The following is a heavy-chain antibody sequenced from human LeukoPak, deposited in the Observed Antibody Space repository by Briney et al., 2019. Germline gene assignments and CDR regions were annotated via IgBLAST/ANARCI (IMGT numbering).Heavy chain of an antibody. CDR3: ARAGDHYDSSGYYFPFDY. Sequence: ASVKVSCKASGYTFTSYGISWVRQAPGQGLEWMGWISAYNGNTNYAQKLQGRVTMTTDTSTSTAYMELRSLRSDDTAVYYCARAGDHYDSSGYYFPFDYWGQGTLVTVSS. V-gene: IGHV1-18*01. CDR1: GYTFTSYG. CDR2: ISAYNGNT. J-gene: IGHJ4*02. D-gene: IGHD3-22*01.